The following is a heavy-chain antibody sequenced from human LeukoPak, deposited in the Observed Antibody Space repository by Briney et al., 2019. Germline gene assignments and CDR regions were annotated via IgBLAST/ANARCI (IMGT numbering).Heavy chain of an antibody. J-gene: IGHJ3*02. CDR3: ASGSSGYFDI. D-gene: IGHD3-22*01. CDR2: IYTSGGS. CDR1: GGSISDYY. V-gene: IGHV4-4*07. Sequence: SETLSLTCTVSGGSISDYYWTWIRQPAGKGLEWIGHIYTSGGSNYNPSPKSRVTISVDTSKNQFSLKLSSVTAADTAVYYCASGSSGYFDIWGQGTMVTVSS.